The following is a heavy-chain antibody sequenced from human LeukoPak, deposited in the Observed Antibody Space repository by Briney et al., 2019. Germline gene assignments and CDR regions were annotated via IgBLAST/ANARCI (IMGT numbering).Heavy chain of an antibody. CDR1: GGSFSGYY. Sequence: SGTLSLTCAVYGGSFSGYYWSWIRQPPGKGLEWIGEINHSGSTNYNPSLKSRVTISVDTSKNQFSLKLSSVTAADTAVYYCARGQRGYFDYWGQGTLVTVSS. CDR3: ARGQRGYFDY. V-gene: IGHV4-34*01. J-gene: IGHJ4*02. CDR2: INHSGST.